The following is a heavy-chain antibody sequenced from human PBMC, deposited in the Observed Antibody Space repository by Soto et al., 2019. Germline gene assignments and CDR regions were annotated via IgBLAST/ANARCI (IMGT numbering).Heavy chain of an antibody. V-gene: IGHV3-15*01. Sequence: EVQLVESGGGSAKPGESLRLSCAASGFIFRHSWMSWVRQARGKGPEWIGRIKSKADGGTIDYAASVKDRFTVSRDDSRNMFYLQMNSLRTEDTAVYYCTTDPRDWGQGTLVTVSS. CDR1: GFIFRHSW. CDR2: IKSKADGGTI. J-gene: IGHJ4*02. CDR3: TTDPRD.